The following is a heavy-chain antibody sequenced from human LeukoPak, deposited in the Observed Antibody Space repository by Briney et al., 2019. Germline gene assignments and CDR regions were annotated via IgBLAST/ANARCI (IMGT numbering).Heavy chain of an antibody. J-gene: IGHJ5*02. CDR2: IYPGDSDT. D-gene: IGHD3-3*01. V-gene: IGHV5-51*01. Sequence: PGESLKISCKGSGYSFTNYWIGWVRQMPGKGLEWMGTIYPGDSDTRYSPFFQGQVTISADKSISTAYLQWSSLKASDTAMYYCARSRYYDFWSGRAGWFDPWGQGTLVTVSS. CDR3: ARSRYYDFWSGRAGWFDP. CDR1: GYSFTNYW.